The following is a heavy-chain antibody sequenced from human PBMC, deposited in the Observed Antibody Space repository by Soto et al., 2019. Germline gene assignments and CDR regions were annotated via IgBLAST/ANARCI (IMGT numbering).Heavy chain of an antibody. CDR2: ISNDESKK. J-gene: IGHJ4*02. CDR3: ARCIAVAGLDY. CDR1: GFTFSTYA. Sequence: QVQLVEAGGGVVQPGRSLRLSCAASGFTFSTYAVHWVRQAPGKGLEWVSVISNDESKKYYADSVKGRFTISRDNSNNTVYLQMNSLRAEDTAVYYCARCIAVAGLDYWGPGTLVTVSS. D-gene: IGHD6-19*01. V-gene: IGHV3-30-3*01.